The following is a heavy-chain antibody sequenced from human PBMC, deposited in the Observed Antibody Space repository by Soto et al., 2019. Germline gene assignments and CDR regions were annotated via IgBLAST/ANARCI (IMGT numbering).Heavy chain of an antibody. D-gene: IGHD3-3*01. J-gene: IGHJ5*02. CDR3: ANDRIWLGVASVDP. CDR2: INPNSGGT. Sequence: GASVKVSCKASGYTFTGYYMHWVRQAPGQGLEWMGWINPNSGGTNYAQKFQGRVTMTRDTSISTAYMELSRLRSDDTAAYYCANDRIWLGVASVDPWGQGTLVTVSS. CDR1: GYTFTGYY. V-gene: IGHV1-2*02.